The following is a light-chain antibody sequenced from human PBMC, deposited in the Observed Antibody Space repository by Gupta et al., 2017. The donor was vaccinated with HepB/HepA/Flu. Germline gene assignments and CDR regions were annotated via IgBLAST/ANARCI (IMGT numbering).Light chain of an antibody. CDR2: AAS. CDR1: QSISSY. V-gene: IGKV1-39*01. Sequence: GDRVTITCRASQSISSYLNWYQQKPGKAPKLLIYAASSLQSGVPSRFSSIGSGTDFTLTISRLQPEDFATYYCQQSDSTPVTFGQGTKVEIK. J-gene: IGKJ1*01. CDR3: QQSDSTPVT.